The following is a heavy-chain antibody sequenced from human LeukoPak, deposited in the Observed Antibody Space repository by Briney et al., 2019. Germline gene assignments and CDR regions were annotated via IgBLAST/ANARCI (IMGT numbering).Heavy chain of an antibody. CDR2: INAGNGNT. Sequence: ASVNVSCKASGYTFTSYAMHWVRQAPGQRLEWMGWINAGNGNTKYSQKFQGRVTITRDTSASTAYMELSSLRSEDTAVYYCARTYYYDSSGYYYPFDYWGQGTLVTVSS. CDR3: ARTYYYDSSGYYYPFDY. CDR1: GYTFTSYA. J-gene: IGHJ4*02. D-gene: IGHD3-22*01. V-gene: IGHV1-3*01.